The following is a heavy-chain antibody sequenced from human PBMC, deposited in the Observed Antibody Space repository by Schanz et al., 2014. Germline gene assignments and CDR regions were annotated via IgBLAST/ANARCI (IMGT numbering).Heavy chain of an antibody. CDR3: VRDAGWAFGDYHGMDV. CDR1: GYTFTSYY. J-gene: IGHJ6*02. D-gene: IGHD3-10*01. CDR2: INPSGGST. V-gene: IGHV1-46*01. Sequence: QVQLVQSGAEVKKPGASVKVSCKASGYTFTSYYMHWVRQAPGQGLEWMGIINPSGGSTSYAQKCQGRVTMTRDTSTSTVYMELRSLISDDTAVYYCVRDAGWAFGDYHGMDVWGQGTSVTVSS.